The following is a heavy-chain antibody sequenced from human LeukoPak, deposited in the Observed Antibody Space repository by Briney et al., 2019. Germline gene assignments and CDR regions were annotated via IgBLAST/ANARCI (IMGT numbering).Heavy chain of an antibody. CDR2: INPHSGGT. J-gene: IGHJ4*02. Sequence: ASVKVSCKASGYTFTDYYMHWVRQAPGQGLEWMGWINPHSGGTDHAQKFQGRVTMTRDTSISTAYMELSRLRSDDTAVYYCVRDMDSGPDFFDYWGLGTLVTVSS. V-gene: IGHV1-2*02. CDR1: GYTFTDYY. D-gene: IGHD1-26*01. CDR3: VRDMDSGPDFFDY.